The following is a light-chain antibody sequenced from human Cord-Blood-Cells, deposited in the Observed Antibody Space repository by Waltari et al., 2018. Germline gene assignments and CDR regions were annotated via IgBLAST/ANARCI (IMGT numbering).Light chain of an antibody. CDR3: SSYAGSNNFV. J-gene: IGLJ1*01. CDR2: EVS. CDR1: SSDVGGYNY. V-gene: IGLV2-8*01. Sequence: QSALTQPHSASGSPGQSVTISCTGTSSDVGGYNYVSWYQQHPGKAPKLMIYEVSKRPSGVPDRFSGSKSGNTASLTVSRLQAEDEADYYCSSYAGSNNFVFGTGTKVTVL.